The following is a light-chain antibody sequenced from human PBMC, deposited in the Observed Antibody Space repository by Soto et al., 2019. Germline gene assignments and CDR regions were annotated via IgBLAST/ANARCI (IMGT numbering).Light chain of an antibody. CDR2: DVS. Sequence: QSVLTHPASVSGSPGQSITISCTGTSSDAGGYDYVSWYQQHPGKAPKLLIYDVSNRPSGVSTRFSASKSGNTASLPISGLRSEDEADYFCSSYTTSSTLDVIFGGGTQLTVL. V-gene: IGLV2-14*03. CDR3: SSYTTSSTLDVI. CDR1: SSDAGGYDY. J-gene: IGLJ2*01.